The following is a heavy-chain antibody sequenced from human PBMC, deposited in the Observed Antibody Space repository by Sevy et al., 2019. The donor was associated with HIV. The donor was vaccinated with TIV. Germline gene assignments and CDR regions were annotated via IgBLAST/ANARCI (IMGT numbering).Heavy chain of an antibody. V-gene: IGHV1-2*02. CDR2: INPNSGGT. CDR3: ARDGLLSGTAMSQQIDY. J-gene: IGHJ4*02. D-gene: IGHD5-18*01. CDR1: GYTFTGYY. Sequence: GESLKISCKASGYTFTGYYMHWVRQAPGQGLEWMGWINPNSGGTNYAQKFQGRVTMTRDTSISTAYMELSRLRSDDTAVYYCARDGLLSGTAMSQQIDYWGQGTLVTVSS.